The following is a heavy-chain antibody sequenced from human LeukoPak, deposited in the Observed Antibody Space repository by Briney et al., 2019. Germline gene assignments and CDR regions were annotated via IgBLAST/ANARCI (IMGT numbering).Heavy chain of an antibody. CDR1: GYTFTSYG. CDR3: ARGKVANKWELDYYYYYMDV. J-gene: IGHJ6*03. V-gene: IGHV1-18*01. CDR2: ISAYNGNT. D-gene: IGHD1-26*01. Sequence: GASVKVSCKASGYTFTSYGISWVRQAPGQGLEWMGWISAYNGNTNYAQKLQGRVTMTTDTSTSTAYMELRSLRSDDTAVYYCARGKVANKWELDYYYYYMDVWGKGTTVTVSS.